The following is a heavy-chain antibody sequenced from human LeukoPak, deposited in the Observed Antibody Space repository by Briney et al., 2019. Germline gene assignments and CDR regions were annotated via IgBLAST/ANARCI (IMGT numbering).Heavy chain of an antibody. CDR2: ISAYNGNT. J-gene: IGHJ4*02. V-gene: IGHV1-18*01. CDR3: ARDHSNGWYGDFDY. D-gene: IGHD6-19*01. Sequence: ASVKVSCKASGYTFTSYGISWVRQAPGQGLEWMGWISAYNGNTNYAQKLQGRVTMTTDTSTSTAYMELRSLRSDGTAIYYCARDHSNGWYGDFDYWGQGTLVTVSS. CDR1: GYTFTSYG.